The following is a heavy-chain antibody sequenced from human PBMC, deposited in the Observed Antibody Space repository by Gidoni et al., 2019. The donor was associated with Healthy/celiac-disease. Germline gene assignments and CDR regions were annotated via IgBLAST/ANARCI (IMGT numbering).Heavy chain of an antibody. CDR3: ARGSGWYPIDY. D-gene: IGHD6-19*01. V-gene: IGHV1-3*01. CDR2: INAGNGNT. CDR1: GHTFTSYA. Sequence: QVQLVQSGAEVKKPGASVKVSCKASGHTFTSYAMHWVRQAPGQRLEWMGWINAGNGNTKYSQKFQGRVTITRDTSASTAYMELSSLRSEDTAVYYCARGSGWYPIDYWGQGTLVTVSS. J-gene: IGHJ4*02.